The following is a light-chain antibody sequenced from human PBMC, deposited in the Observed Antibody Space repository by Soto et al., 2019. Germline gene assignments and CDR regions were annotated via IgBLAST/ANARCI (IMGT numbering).Light chain of an antibody. J-gene: IGLJ2*01. V-gene: IGLV2-8*01. CDR3: SSYAGSNNFVV. Sequence: QAALTQPPSAYGSPGQSVTISCTGTSNDVGGYNYVSWYQQHPGKAPKLMIYEVSKRPSGVPDRFSGSKSGNTASLTVSGLQAEDEADYYCSSYAGSNNFVVFGGGTKLTVL. CDR1: SNDVGGYNY. CDR2: EVS.